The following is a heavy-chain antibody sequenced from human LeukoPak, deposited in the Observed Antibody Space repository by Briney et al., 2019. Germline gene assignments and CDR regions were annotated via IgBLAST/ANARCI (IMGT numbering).Heavy chain of an antibody. V-gene: IGHV4-34*01. CDR2: INHSGST. D-gene: IGHD3-16*01. J-gene: IGHJ4*02. CDR1: GGSFSGYY. Sequence: PSKTLSLTCAVYGGSFSGYYWSWIRQPPGKGLEWIGEINHSGSTNYNPSLKSRVTISVDTSKNQFSLKLSSVTAADTAVYYCARAARRDYNYWGQGTLVTVSS. CDR3: ARAARRDYNY.